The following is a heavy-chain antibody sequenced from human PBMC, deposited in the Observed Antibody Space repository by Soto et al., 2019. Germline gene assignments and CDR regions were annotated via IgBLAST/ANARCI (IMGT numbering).Heavy chain of an antibody. D-gene: IGHD3-3*01. J-gene: IGHJ4*02. CDR1: GYTFTSYD. Sequence: GASVKVSCKASGYTFTSYDINWMRQAPGQGLEWMGWMDPNSGSTGYAQNFQGRVTMTRNISINTVHMELSSLRSEDTAVYYCARERKFDFWRKGLDVWGQGTLVTVSS. CDR2: MDPNSGST. V-gene: IGHV1-8*01. CDR3: ARERKFDFWRKGLDV.